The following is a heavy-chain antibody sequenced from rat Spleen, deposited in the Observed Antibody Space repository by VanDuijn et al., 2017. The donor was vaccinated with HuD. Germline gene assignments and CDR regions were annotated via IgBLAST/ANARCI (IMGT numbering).Heavy chain of an antibody. D-gene: IGHD1-9*01. CDR2: MWYDGDT. Sequence: QVQLKESGPGLVQPSETLSLSCTVSGFSLTKHIVSWVRQPSGKGPEWMGRMWYDGDTAYNSVLKSRLSISRDTSKNQVFLKMDSMQTDDIGTYYCTKETVGVTPLIDYWGQGVMVTVSS. J-gene: IGHJ2*01. V-gene: IGHV2-63*01. CDR1: GFSLTKHI. CDR3: TKETVGVTPLIDY.